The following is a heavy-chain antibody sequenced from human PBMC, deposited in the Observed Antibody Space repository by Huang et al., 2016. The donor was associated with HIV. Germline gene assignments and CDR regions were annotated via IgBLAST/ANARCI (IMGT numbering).Heavy chain of an antibody. Sequence: QVQLVQSGAEVKTPGASVKVSCKASGYNFSSHDINWVRQAPGQGLEWMGWMNPKSGHTGYSQKFQGRVNMTRSTSITTAYMELSSLRSADTAVYYCVRGTRYGDYGLRHYYYYMDVWGKGTTVTVSS. J-gene: IGHJ6*03. D-gene: IGHD4-17*01. V-gene: IGHV1-8*01. CDR3: VRGTRYGDYGLRHYYYYMDV. CDR2: MNPKSGHT. CDR1: GYNFSSHD.